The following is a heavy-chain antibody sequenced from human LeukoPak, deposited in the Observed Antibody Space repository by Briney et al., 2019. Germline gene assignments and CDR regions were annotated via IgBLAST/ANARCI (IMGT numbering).Heavy chain of an antibody. Sequence: ASVKVSCKASGYTFTGYYMHWVRQAPGQGLEWMGWINPNSGGTNYAQKFQGRVTMTRDTSISTAYMELSRLRSDDTAVYYCATVSGPYDSSGYYSPDYWGQGTLVTVSS. D-gene: IGHD3-22*01. CDR2: INPNSGGT. V-gene: IGHV1-2*02. CDR1: GYTFTGYY. J-gene: IGHJ4*02. CDR3: ATVSGPYDSSGYYSPDY.